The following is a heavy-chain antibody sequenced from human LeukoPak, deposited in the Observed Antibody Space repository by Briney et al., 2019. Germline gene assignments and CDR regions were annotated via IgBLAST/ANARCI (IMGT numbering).Heavy chain of an antibody. CDR3: ARGKAASGDVFDF. J-gene: IGHJ6*02. CDR1: GYPFTTYY. CDR2: INPSGGST. D-gene: IGHD2-8*02. Sequence: ASVKVSCKASGYPFTTYYMHWLRQAPGQGLQWMGIINPSGGSTTYAQKFQGRVTMTRDTPTVTAYMELSSLRSEDTAVYYCARGKAASGDVFDFWGQGTTVTVSS. V-gene: IGHV1-46*01.